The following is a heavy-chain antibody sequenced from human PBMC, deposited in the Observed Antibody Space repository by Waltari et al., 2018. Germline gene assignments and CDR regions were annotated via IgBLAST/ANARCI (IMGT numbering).Heavy chain of an antibody. V-gene: IGHV1-46*01. CDR2: INPSGGST. CDR1: GYTFTSYY. D-gene: IGHD3-10*01. J-gene: IGHJ4*02. CDR3: ARDGGKLLWFGESPPEGVDY. Sequence: QVQLVQSGAEVKKPGASVKVSCKASGYTFTSYYMHWVRQAPGNGLEWMGIINPSGGSTSYAQKFQGRVTMTRDTSTSTVYMELSSLRSEDTAVYYWARDGGKLLWFGESPPEGVDYWGQGTLVTVSS.